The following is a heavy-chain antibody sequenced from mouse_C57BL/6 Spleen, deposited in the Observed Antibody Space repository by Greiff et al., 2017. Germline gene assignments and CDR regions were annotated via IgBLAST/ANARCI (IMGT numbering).Heavy chain of an antibody. D-gene: IGHD2-3*01. J-gene: IGHJ4*01. Sequence: VKLQQSGAELVKPGASVKISCKASGYAFSSYWMNWVKQRPGKGLEWIGQIYPGDGDTNYNGKFKGKATLTADKSSSTAYMQLSSLTSEDSAVYFCAGYDGYYSAMDYWGQGTSVTVSS. CDR2: IYPGDGDT. V-gene: IGHV1-80*01. CDR1: GYAFSSYW. CDR3: AGYDGYYSAMDY.